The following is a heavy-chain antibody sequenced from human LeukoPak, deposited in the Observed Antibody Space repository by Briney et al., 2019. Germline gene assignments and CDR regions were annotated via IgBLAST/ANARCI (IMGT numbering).Heavy chain of an antibody. CDR3: ARGRTGHHSYYYYYMDV. Sequence: KPGGLLRSSCAASDITFSYDYMTWSHQAAGKLLWWILYFRYSSMTIYYADSVKGRFTISRDNAKNSLHLQMNSLRAEDTAVYYCARGRTGHHSYYYYYMDVWGKGTTVTVSS. CDR2: FRYSSMTI. J-gene: IGHJ6*03. V-gene: IGHV3-11*01. CDR1: DITFSYDY. D-gene: IGHD3/OR15-3a*01.